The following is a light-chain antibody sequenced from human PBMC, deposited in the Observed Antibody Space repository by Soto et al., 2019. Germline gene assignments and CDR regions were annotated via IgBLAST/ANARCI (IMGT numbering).Light chain of an antibody. J-gene: IGKJ4*01. V-gene: IGKV1-33*01. CDR1: QSIANY. CDR2: DAS. Sequence: VQMTQSSSSLSASVGDRVIITCRANQSIANYLNWLQQKPGKAPKLLISDASHLEMGAPSRFSGSGSGTDFVLTISGLQSEDFATYYCQQYEYLPLTFGGGTKVDIK. CDR3: QQYEYLPLT.